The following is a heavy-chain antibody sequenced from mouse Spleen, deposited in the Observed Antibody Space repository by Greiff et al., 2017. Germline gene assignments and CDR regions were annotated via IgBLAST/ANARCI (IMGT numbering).Heavy chain of an antibody. V-gene: IGHV3-6*01. D-gene: IGHD1-1*01. J-gene: IGHJ2*01. CDR3: ARVYYGFDY. Sequence: QLQESGPGLVKPSQSLSLTCSVTGYSITSGYYWNWIRQFPGNKLEWMGYISYDGSNNYNPSLKNRISITRDTSKNQFFLKLNSVTTEDTATYYCARVYYGFDYWGQGTTLTVSS. CDR1: GYSITSGYY. CDR2: ISYDGSN.